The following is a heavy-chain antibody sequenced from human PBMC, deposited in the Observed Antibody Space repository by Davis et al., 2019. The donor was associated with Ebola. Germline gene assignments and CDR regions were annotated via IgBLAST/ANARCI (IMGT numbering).Heavy chain of an antibody. CDR1: GFSVTSNY. J-gene: IGHJ5*02. V-gene: IGHV3-66*01. CDR2: IYSGGST. D-gene: IGHD2/OR15-2a*01. Sequence: GESLKISCAVSGFSVTSNYMSCVRQAPGKGLEWVSVIYSGGSTYYADSVKGRFTISRDNSKNTLYLQMNSLRVEDSAVYYCARSPGIRLWGFDPWGQGTLVTVSS. CDR3: ARSPGIRLWGFDP.